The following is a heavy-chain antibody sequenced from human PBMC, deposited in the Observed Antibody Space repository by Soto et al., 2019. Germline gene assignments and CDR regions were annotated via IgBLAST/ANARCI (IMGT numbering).Heavy chain of an antibody. V-gene: IGHV3-49*03. CDR1: GFTFGDYA. CDR2: IRAKAYGGAT. D-gene: IGHD6-19*01. J-gene: IGHJ4*02. Sequence: GGSLRLSCTTSGFTFGDYAMGWFRQAPGKGLEWVSFIRAKAYGGATAYAASVKGRFTISRDDSKSIAYLQMDSLITEDTGVYYCARDSISRVAGFDSWGQGTPVTVSS. CDR3: ARDSISRVAGFDS.